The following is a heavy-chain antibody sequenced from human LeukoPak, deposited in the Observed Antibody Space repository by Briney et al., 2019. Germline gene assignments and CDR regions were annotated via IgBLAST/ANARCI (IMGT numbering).Heavy chain of an antibody. CDR2: IHYSRRP. Sequence: TSETLSLTCTVSGGSISGHYWTRIRQPPGKGLEWIGQIHYSRRPDYNPSLKSRITISVDTSKNQLSLKVTSVSGADTAVYYCARFGVDYDMDVWGQGTTVTVSS. CDR3: ARFGVDYDMDV. D-gene: IGHD3-16*01. J-gene: IGHJ6*02. V-gene: IGHV4-59*11. CDR1: GGSISGHY.